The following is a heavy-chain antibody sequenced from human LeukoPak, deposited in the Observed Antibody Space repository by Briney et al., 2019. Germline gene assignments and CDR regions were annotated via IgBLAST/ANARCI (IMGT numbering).Heavy chain of an antibody. CDR2: INPNSGGT. CDR1: GYTFTGYY. CDR3: ARGSSYGFSMGY. Sequence: GASVKVSCKASGYTFTGYYIHWVRQAPGQGLEWMGWINPNSGGTNYAQKLQGRVTMTSDTSTSTAYMELRSLTSDDTAVYYCARGSSYGFSMGYWGQGTLVAVSS. D-gene: IGHD5-18*01. V-gene: IGHV1-2*02. J-gene: IGHJ4*02.